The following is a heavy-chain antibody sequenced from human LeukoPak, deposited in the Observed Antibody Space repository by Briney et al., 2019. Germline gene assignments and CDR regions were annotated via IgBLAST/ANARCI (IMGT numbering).Heavy chain of an antibody. CDR1: GYRFTSYW. J-gene: IGHJ4*02. CDR3: ARHEAVDTAMVTLDY. Sequence: GESLKISCKGSGYRFTSYWIGWVRQMPGKGLEWMGIIYPGDSDTRYSPSFQGQVTISADKSISTAYLQWSSLKASDTAMYYCARHEAVDTAMVTLDYWGQGTLVTVSS. V-gene: IGHV5-51*01. CDR2: IYPGDSDT. D-gene: IGHD5-18*01.